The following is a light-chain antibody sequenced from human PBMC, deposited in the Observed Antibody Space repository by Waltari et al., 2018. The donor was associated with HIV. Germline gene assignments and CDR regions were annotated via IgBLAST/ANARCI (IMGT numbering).Light chain of an antibody. CDR1: QSVSSY. J-gene: IGKJ1*01. CDR3: QQRSNWPPT. Sequence: EIVLPQSPATLSLSPGERATLPCRASQSVSSYLAWYQQKPGQAPRLLIYDASNRATGIPARFSGSGSGTDFTLTISSLEPEDFAVYYCQQRSNWPPTFGQGTKVEIK. CDR2: DAS. V-gene: IGKV3-11*01.